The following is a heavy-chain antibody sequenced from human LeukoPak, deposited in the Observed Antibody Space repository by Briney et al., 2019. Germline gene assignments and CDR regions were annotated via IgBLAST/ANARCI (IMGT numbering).Heavy chain of an antibody. J-gene: IGHJ6*03. CDR1: GFPFSSYS. CDR3: ARGPSIRIKWELRNYMDV. CDR2: ISSSSSYI. D-gene: IGHD1-26*01. Sequence: GGSLRIPFAASGFPFSSYSMNWVRQAPGKGLEWVSSISSSSSYIYYADSVKGRFTLSRDNAKNSLYLQMNSLRAEDTAVYYCARGPSIRIKWELRNYMDVWGKGTTVTVSS. V-gene: IGHV3-21*01.